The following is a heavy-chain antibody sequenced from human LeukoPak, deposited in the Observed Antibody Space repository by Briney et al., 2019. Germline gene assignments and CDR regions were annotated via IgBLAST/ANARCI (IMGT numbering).Heavy chain of an antibody. V-gene: IGHV3-74*01. CDR1: GFTFSSYW. Sequence: GGSLRLSCAASGFTFSSYWMHWVRQAPGKGLVWVSRINSDGSSTSYADSVKGRFTISRDNSKNTLYLQMNSLRAEDTAVYYCARDGVIVYFDYWGQGTLVTVSS. D-gene: IGHD3-16*02. CDR2: INSDGSST. CDR3: ARDGVIVYFDY. J-gene: IGHJ4*02.